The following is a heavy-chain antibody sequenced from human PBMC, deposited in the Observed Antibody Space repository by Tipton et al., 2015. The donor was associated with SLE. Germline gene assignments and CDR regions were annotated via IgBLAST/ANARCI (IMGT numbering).Heavy chain of an antibody. D-gene: IGHD3-10*01. Sequence: TLSLTCTVSGGSITNHYWNWIRQPPGKGLEWIGYIHYSGTTHDNPSLKSRVTMSVDMSKNQFSLRLTSVTAADTAVYYCARVDGSGPDAFDIWGQGTMVTVPS. CDR2: IHYSGTT. V-gene: IGHV4-59*11. CDR3: ARVDGSGPDAFDI. J-gene: IGHJ3*02. CDR1: GGSITNHY.